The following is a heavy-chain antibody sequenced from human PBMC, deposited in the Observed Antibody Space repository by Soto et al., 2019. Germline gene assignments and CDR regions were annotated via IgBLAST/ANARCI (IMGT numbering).Heavy chain of an antibody. D-gene: IGHD2-8*01. V-gene: IGHV3-66*01. CDR3: ARDSYGTY. CDR1: GFTVSSNW. J-gene: IGHJ4*02. CDR2: IRGGGSI. Sequence: PGGSLRLSCVASGFTVSSNWMNWVRQAPGKGLEWVSIIRGGGSIYYADSVKGRFIMSRDNSKNTLYLQMNSLRVEDTAVYYCARDSYGTYWGRGTLVTVSS.